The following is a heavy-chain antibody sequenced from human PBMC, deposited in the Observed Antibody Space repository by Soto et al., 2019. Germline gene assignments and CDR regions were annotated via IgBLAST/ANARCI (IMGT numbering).Heavy chain of an antibody. V-gene: IGHV1-18*01. D-gene: IGHD6-19*01. Sequence: QGQLVQSGAEVKKPGASVKVSCTASGNTFTNFGVTWVRQAPGQGLEWMGWISAYTDDPNYAQKFQGRVTMTIDTSTSTVYMELNNLRSDDTAVYYCARERDSGWSHVLGHWGQGTLVTVSS. CDR1: GNTFTNFG. CDR3: ARERDSGWSHVLGH. CDR2: ISAYTDDP. J-gene: IGHJ4*02.